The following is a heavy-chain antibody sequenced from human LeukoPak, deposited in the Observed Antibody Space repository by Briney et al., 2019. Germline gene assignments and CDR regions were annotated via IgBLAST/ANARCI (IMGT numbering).Heavy chain of an antibody. D-gene: IGHD3-22*01. Sequence: SETLSLTCAVYGGSISSYYWSWIRQPAGKGLEWIGRIYTSGSTNYNPSLKSRVTMSVDTSKNQFSLKLSSVTAADTAVYYCARDRPYYYDSSGYSFDYWGQGTLVTVSS. J-gene: IGHJ4*02. CDR3: ARDRPYYYDSSGYSFDY. CDR1: GGSISSYY. V-gene: IGHV4-4*07. CDR2: IYTSGST.